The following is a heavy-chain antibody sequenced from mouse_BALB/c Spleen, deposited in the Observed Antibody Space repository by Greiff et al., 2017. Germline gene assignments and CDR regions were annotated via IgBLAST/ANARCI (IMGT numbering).Heavy chain of an antibody. J-gene: IGHJ3*01. Sequence: VQLQQSGAELAKPGASVKMSCKASGYTFTSYWMHWVKQRPGQGLEWIGYINPSTGYTEYNQKFKDKATLTADKSSSTAYMQLSSLTSEDSAVYYCARGQLGLHAWFAYWGQGTLVTVSA. CDR3: ARGQLGLHAWFAY. V-gene: IGHV1-7*01. CDR1: GYTFTSYW. CDR2: INPSTGYT. D-gene: IGHD3-1*01.